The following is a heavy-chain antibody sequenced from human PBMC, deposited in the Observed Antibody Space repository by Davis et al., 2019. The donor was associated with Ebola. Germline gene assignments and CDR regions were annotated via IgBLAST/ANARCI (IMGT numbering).Heavy chain of an antibody. V-gene: IGHV1-18*01. CDR2: ISAYNGNT. CDR3: ARDSWGFGIGETAG. CDR1: GYAFTSYG. D-gene: IGHD1-26*01. J-gene: IGHJ4*02. Sequence: ASVKVSCKASGYAFTSYGISWVRQAPGQGLEWMGWISAYNGNTNYAQKLQGRVTMTTDTSTSTAYMELSSLRSEDTAVYYCARDSWGFGIGETAGWGQGTLVTVSS.